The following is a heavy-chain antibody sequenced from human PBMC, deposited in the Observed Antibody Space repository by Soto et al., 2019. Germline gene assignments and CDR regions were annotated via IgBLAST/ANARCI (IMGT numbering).Heavy chain of an antibody. D-gene: IGHD6-19*01. CDR2: IYPGDSET. V-gene: IGHV5-51*01. CDR1: GYSFTNFW. Sequence: GESLKISCQASGYSFTNFWLGWVRQMPGKGLEWLGIIYPGDSETRYSPSFQGQVTISADRSISTAYLQWSSLKASDTAIYYCATQHPLDSSGWYNWGQGTLVTVSS. CDR3: ATQHPLDSSGWYN. J-gene: IGHJ4*02.